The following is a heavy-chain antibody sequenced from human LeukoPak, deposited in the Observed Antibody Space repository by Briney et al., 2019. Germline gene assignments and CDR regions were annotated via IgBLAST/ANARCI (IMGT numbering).Heavy chain of an antibody. CDR2: INPDGGST. Sequence: EASVKVSCKASGYTFTSYWIQWVRQAPGQGLEWMGLINPDGGSTPYAHRFQGRVIMTRDTSTSTAYMDLSSLRSEDTAVYHCARAPRNSSTMLDHWGQGTLVTVSS. D-gene: IGHD1-14*01. V-gene: IGHV1-46*01. CDR1: GYTFTSYW. J-gene: IGHJ5*02. CDR3: ARAPRNSSTMLDH.